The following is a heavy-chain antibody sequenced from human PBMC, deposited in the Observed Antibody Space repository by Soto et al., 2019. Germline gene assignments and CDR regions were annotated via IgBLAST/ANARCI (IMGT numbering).Heavy chain of an antibody. CDR1: GVTFSSYA. CDR2: ISYDGSNK. J-gene: IGHJ4*02. Sequence: GGSLRLSCAASGVTFSSYAMHWVRQAPGKGQEWVAVISYDGSNKYYADSVRGRFTISRDNSKNKQYLQMNSLRAEDTAVYYCARGGYSYGKRSRPPTFHYPGPGTLVTVSS. D-gene: IGHD5-18*01. CDR3: ARGGYSYGKRSRPPTFHY. V-gene: IGHV3-30-3*01.